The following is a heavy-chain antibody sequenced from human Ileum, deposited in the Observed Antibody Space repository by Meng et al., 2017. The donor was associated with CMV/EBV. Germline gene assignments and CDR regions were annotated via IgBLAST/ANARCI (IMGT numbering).Heavy chain of an antibody. CDR3: ARALYCSGGSCPDY. D-gene: IGHD2-15*01. V-gene: IGHV3-21*01. Sequence: ASGFTFSSYSMNWVRQAPVKGLEWVSSISSSSSYIYYADSVKGRFTISRDNAKNSLYLQMNSLRAEDTAVYYCARALYCSGGSCPDYWGQGTLVTVSS. J-gene: IGHJ4*02. CDR2: ISSSSSYI. CDR1: GFTFSSYS.